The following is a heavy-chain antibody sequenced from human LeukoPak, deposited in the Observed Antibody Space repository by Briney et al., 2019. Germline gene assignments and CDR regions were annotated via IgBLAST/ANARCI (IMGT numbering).Heavy chain of an antibody. CDR2: IYYSGST. Sequence: SETLSLTCSVSSGSISSYYWSWIRQPPGKGLEWIGYIYYSGSTNYNPSLKSRVTISVDTSKNQFSLKLSSVTAADTAVYYCATDDDTSAFDIWGQGTMVTVSS. J-gene: IGHJ3*02. CDR3: ATDDDTSAFDI. D-gene: IGHD3-9*01. CDR1: SGSISSYY. V-gene: IGHV4-59*01.